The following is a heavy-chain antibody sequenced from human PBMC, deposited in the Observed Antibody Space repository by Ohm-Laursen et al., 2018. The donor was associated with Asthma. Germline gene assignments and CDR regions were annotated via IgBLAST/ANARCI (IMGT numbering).Heavy chain of an antibody. CDR2: ISYDGSNK. D-gene: IGHD5-12*01. V-gene: IGHV3-30-3*01. CDR3: ASSRGYSGYEVY. Sequence: SPRLSFTASGFTFSSYSMHWGRQAPGRGLGWGAVISYDGSNKYYADSVKGRFTISRDNSKNTLYLQMNSLRAEDTAVYYCASSRGYSGYEVYWGQGTLVTVSS. CDR1: GFTFSSYS. J-gene: IGHJ4*02.